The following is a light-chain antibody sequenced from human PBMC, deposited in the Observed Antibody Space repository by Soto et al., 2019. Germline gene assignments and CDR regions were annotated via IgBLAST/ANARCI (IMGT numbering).Light chain of an antibody. CDR3: QQYNKWPLT. CDR1: QSVSNT. Sequence: EIVMTQSPATLSVSPGERDTLSCRASQSVSNTLAWYQHKPGQAPRYLIYGASTRATGIPARFSGSGSGTEFTLTISSLQSEDFAVYYCQQYNKWPLTFGGGTKVDIK. CDR2: GAS. J-gene: IGKJ4*01. V-gene: IGKV3-15*01.